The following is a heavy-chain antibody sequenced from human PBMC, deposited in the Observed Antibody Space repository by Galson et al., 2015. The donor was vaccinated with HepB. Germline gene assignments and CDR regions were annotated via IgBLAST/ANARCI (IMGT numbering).Heavy chain of an antibody. Sequence: SLRLSCAASGFTFSSYAMHWVRQAPGKGLEWVAVISYDGSNKYYADSVKGRFTISRDSSKNTLYLQMNSLRAEDTAVYYCARAYSSSWEAFFDYWGQGTLVTVSS. CDR3: ARAYSSSWEAFFDY. D-gene: IGHD6-13*01. J-gene: IGHJ4*02. V-gene: IGHV3-30*04. CDR1: GFTFSSYA. CDR2: ISYDGSNK.